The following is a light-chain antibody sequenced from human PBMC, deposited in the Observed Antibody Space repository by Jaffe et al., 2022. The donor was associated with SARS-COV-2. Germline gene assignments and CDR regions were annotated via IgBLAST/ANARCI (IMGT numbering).Light chain of an antibody. Sequence: SSELTQDPAVSVALGQTVSITCQGDTLRTYYASWYQQKPGQAPVLVIYGKNNRPSGIPGRFSGSSSGNTASLTITGAQAEDEADYYCNSRDDSGNHYVFGTGTKVAVL. J-gene: IGLJ1*01. CDR2: GKN. CDR1: TLRTYY. V-gene: IGLV3-19*01. CDR3: NSRDDSGNHYV.